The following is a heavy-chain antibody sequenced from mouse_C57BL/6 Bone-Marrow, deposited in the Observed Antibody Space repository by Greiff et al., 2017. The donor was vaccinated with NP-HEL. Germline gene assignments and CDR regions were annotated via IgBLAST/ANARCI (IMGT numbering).Heavy chain of an antibody. J-gene: IGHJ2*01. D-gene: IGHD1-1*01. CDR1: GFTFSDYG. CDR2: ISSGSSTI. V-gene: IGHV5-17*01. CDR3: ARELLRGIDY. Sequence: EVMLVESGGGLVKPGGSLKLSCAASGFTFSDYGMHWVRQAPEKGLEWVAYISSGSSTIYYADTVKGRFTISRDTAKNTLFLQMTSLRSEDTAMYYCARELLRGIDYWGQGTTLTVSS.